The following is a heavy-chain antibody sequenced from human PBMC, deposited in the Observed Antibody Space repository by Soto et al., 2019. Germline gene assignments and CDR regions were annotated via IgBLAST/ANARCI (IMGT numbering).Heavy chain of an antibody. CDR2: ISYDGSNK. Sequence: SLRLSCAASGFTFSSYAMHWVRQAPGKGLEWVAVISYDGSNKYYADSVKGRFTISRDNSKNTLYLQMNSLRAEDTAVYYCAEQLRDYWGQGTLVTVSS. V-gene: IGHV3-30-3*01. CDR3: AEQLRDY. CDR1: GFTFSSYA. D-gene: IGHD6-13*01. J-gene: IGHJ4*02.